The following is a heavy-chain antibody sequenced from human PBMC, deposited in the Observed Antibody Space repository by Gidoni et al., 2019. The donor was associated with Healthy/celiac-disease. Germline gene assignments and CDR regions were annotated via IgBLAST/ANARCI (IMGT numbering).Heavy chain of an antibody. D-gene: IGHD2-15*01. CDR1: GDSFTSYW. CDR3: ARQAGSVVVAAMSERYFDL. CDR2: LYPGDSYT. V-gene: IGHV5-51*01. J-gene: IGHJ2*01. Sequence: EVQLVQSGAEVKKHGESLKISCKGSGDSFTSYWIGWVRQMPGKGLEWMGILYPGDSYTRYRPSFQGQVPISADKSISTAYLQWSSLKASDTAMYYCARQAGSVVVAAMSERYFDLWGRGTLVTVSS.